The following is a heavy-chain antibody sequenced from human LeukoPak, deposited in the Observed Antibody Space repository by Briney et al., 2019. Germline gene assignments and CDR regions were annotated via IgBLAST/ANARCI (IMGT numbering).Heavy chain of an antibody. CDR2: ISGSSSNI. CDR1: GFTFSDYY. CDR3: ARSTGELDY. J-gene: IGHJ4*02. V-gene: IGHV3-11*01. D-gene: IGHD7-27*01. Sequence: GGSLRLSCAASGFTFSDYYMSWIRQAPGKGLEWVSYISGSSSNIYYADSVRGRFTISRDNAKNSLYLQMNSLRSEDTAVYYCARSTGELDYWGQGTLVTVSS.